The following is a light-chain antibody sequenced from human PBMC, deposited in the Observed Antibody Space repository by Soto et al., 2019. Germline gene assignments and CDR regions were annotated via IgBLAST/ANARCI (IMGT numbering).Light chain of an antibody. J-gene: IGKJ1*01. CDR2: GVS. Sequence: EIVMTQSPATLSVSLGDRVTLSCRASQSVSSYLAWYQQKPGQAPSLLMYGVSTRATGIPARFSGSGSGTEYTPPIISLQQADYSVYYCQQQNKWHPWTFGQGTKVEIK. V-gene: IGKV3-15*01. CDR1: QSVSSY. CDR3: QQQNKWHPWT.